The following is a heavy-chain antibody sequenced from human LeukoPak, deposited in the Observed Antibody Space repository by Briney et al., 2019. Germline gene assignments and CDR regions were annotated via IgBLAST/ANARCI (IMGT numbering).Heavy chain of an antibody. D-gene: IGHD3-10*01. CDR1: GFRFSSYW. CDR3: ARDSGSAYFYGSETYYYDSFDF. V-gene: IGHV3-7*01. J-gene: IGHJ3*01. CDR2: IRQDESEK. Sequence: GGSLRLSYTVSGFRFSSYWMTWVRQAPGKGLEWVANIRQDESEKYYADSVKGRFTISRDNAKNSLYLQMNSLRAEDTAIYFCARDSGSAYFYGSETYYYDSFDFWGQGTTVTVSS.